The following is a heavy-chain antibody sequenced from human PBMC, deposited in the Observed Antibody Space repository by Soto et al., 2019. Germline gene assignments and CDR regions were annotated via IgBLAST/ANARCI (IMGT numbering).Heavy chain of an antibody. D-gene: IGHD3-10*01. CDR1: GGSISGAYYY. Sequence: QLQLQESGPGLVKPSETLSLTCSVSGGSISGAYYYWGWIRQSPGKGLEYIGSIHYTGRTYYNPSLQGRVTVSVDTSKSQFSLRLVSVTAADTAVYYGARHGSGTYYPIDYWGQGTLVTVSS. CDR2: IHYTGRT. J-gene: IGHJ4*02. V-gene: IGHV4-39*01. CDR3: ARHGSGTYYPIDY.